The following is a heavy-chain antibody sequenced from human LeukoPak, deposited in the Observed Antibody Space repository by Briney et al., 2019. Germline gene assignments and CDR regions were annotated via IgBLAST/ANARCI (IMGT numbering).Heavy chain of an antibody. D-gene: IGHD6-19*01. J-gene: IGHJ5*02. CDR3: ASVLSGIAVAGSFDP. CDR2: FNPNSGGT. V-gene: IGHV1-2*02. CDR1: GYTLTDYY. Sequence: ASVKVSCKASGYTLTDYYVHWVRLAPGQGLEWIGWFNPNSGGTNYAQKFQGRVTITADKSTSTAYMELSSLRSEDTAVYYCASVLSGIAVAGSFDPWGQGTLVTVSS.